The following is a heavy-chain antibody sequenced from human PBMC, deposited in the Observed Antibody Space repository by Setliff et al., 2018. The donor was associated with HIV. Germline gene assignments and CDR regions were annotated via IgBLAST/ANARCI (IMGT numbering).Heavy chain of an antibody. CDR2: ISFDGSNK. CDR3: ARGRMGYSSSWYAGGNI. Sequence: LRLSCAVSGFTLSSYAMHWVRQAPGEGLEWVAVISFDGSNKYYADSVKGRFTISRDISKSTLYLQLSRLRAADTALYYCARGRMGYSSSWYAGGNIWGQGTLVTVSS. CDR1: GFTLSSYA. D-gene: IGHD6-13*01. J-gene: IGHJ3*02. V-gene: IGHV3-30*04.